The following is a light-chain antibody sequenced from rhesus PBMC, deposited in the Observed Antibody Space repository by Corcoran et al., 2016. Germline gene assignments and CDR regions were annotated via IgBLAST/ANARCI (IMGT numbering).Light chain of an antibody. Sequence: DIQMTQSPSSLSASVGDTVTITCRASQGIASWLAWYQQKPGKAHKVLIYTSSSLQSGVPSRFSGSGSVQDLTLTIRSLQSEDFATYYCQQYSSRPYSFGQGTKVEIK. CDR2: TSS. J-gene: IGKJ2*01. V-gene: IGKV1-22*01. CDR1: QGIASW. CDR3: QQYSSRPYS.